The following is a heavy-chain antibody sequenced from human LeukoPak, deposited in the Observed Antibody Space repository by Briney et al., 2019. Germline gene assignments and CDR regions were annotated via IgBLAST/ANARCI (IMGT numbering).Heavy chain of an antibody. CDR3: ARVAQSGFDYCYYGMDV. V-gene: IGHV4-30-2*01. CDR1: GGSISSGGYS. D-gene: IGHD4-11*01. Sequence: PSQTLSLTCAVSGGSISSGGYSWSWIRQPPGKGLEWIGYIYHSGSTYYNPSLKSRVTISVDRSKNQFSLKLSSVTAADTAVYYCARVAQSGFDYCYYGMDVWGQGTTVTVSS. CDR2: IYHSGST. J-gene: IGHJ6*02.